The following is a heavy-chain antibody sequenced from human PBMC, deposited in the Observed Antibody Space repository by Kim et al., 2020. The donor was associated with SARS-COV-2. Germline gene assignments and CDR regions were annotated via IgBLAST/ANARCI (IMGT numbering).Heavy chain of an antibody. CDR1: GFTFSNYA. V-gene: IGHV3-30*02. D-gene: IGHD1-26*01. CDR2: IRYDGKNK. J-gene: IGHJ4*02. CDR3: ATGGSGSYMYYFDY. Sequence: GGSLRLSCAASGFTFSNYAMHWVRQAPGNGLEWVAVIRYDGKNKYYADSVKDRFIISRDNSKNTLYLQMNSLRAEDTAVYYCATGGSGSYMYYFDYWGQG.